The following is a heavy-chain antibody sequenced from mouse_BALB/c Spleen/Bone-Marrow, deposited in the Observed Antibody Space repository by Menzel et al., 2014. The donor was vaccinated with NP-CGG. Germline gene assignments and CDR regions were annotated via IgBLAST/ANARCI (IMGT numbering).Heavy chain of an antibody. Sequence: VQLQQSGPGLVQPSQSLSITCTVSGFSLTSYGVHWVRQSPGKGLEWLGVIWSGGSTDYNAAFISRLSISKDNSKSQVFFKMNNLQANDTAIYYCARNKGRRGTGAMDYWGQGTSVTVSS. CDR1: GFSLTSYG. V-gene: IGHV2-2*02. CDR2: IWSGGST. D-gene: IGHD2-14*01. CDR3: ARNKGRRGTGAMDY. J-gene: IGHJ4*01.